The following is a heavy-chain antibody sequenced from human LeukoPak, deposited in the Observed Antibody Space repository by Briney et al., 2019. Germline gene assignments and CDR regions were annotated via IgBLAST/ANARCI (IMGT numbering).Heavy chain of an antibody. CDR1: GFTFSIYG. CDR3: GRGTLGTGSYSVPDY. J-gene: IGHJ4*02. V-gene: IGHV3-23*01. CDR2: ISGAGDST. D-gene: IGHD1-26*01. Sequence: GGTLRLSCAASGFTFSIYGMSWVRQAPGKVLEWVSAISGAGDSTYYADSVKGRFTISRDNSKNTLYLQMNSLRAEDTAVYYCGRGTLGTGSYSVPDYWGQGTLVTVSS.